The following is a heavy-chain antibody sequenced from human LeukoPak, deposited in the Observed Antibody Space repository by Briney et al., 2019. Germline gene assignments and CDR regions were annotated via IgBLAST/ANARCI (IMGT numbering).Heavy chain of an antibody. CDR1: GGSISSYY. CDR3: ARVTQYCSSTSCMDY. J-gene: IGHJ4*02. Sequence: PSETLSLTCTVSGGSISSYYWSWIRQPPGKGLEWIGYIYYSGSTNYNPSLKSRVTISVDTSKNQFSLKLSSVTAADTAAYYCARVTQYCSSTSCMDYWGQGTLVTVSS. CDR2: IYYSGST. V-gene: IGHV4-59*01. D-gene: IGHD2-2*01.